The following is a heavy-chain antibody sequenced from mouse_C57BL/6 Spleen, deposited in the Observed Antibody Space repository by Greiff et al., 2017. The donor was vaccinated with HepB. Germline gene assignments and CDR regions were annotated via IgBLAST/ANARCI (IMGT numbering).Heavy chain of an antibody. J-gene: IGHJ4*01. V-gene: IGHV1-80*01. D-gene: IGHD1-1*01. Sequence: VQLQQSGAELVKPGASVKISCKASGYAFSSYWMNWVKQRPGKGLEWIGQIYPGDGDTNYNGKFKGKATLTADKSSSTAYMQLSSLTSEDSAVYFCARRGYGSSYDYAMDYWGQGTSVTVSS. CDR2: IYPGDGDT. CDR3: ARRGYGSSYDYAMDY. CDR1: GYAFSSYW.